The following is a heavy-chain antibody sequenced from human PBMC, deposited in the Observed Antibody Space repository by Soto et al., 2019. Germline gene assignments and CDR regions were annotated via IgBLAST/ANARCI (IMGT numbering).Heavy chain of an antibody. Sequence: QITLKESGPTLVKPTQTLTLTCTFSGFSFSTSAVGVGWIRQPPGKALEWLALIYWDDDKGYSPSLKSRLTITKDTSRNQVVVTMTNMDPVDTATYYCAHVYWAASGTRYYFDYWGQGTLVTVSS. CDR3: AHVYWAASGTRYYFDY. D-gene: IGHD6-13*01. CDR2: IYWDDDK. V-gene: IGHV2-5*02. CDR1: GFSFSTSAVG. J-gene: IGHJ4*02.